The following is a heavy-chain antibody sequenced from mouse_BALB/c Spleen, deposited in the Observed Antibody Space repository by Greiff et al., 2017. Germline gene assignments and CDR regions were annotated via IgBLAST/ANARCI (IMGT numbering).Heavy chain of an antibody. CDR1: GFSLTSYG. D-gene: IGHD2-10*02. Sequence: QVQLKESGPGLVAPSQSLSITCTVSGFSLTSYGVHWVRQPPGKGLEWLGVIWAGGSTNYNSALMSRLSISKDNSKSQVFLKMNSLQTDDTAMYYCAREYGNYGAWFAYWGQGTLVTVSA. CDR2: IWAGGST. J-gene: IGHJ3*01. V-gene: IGHV2-9*02. CDR3: AREYGNYGAWFAY.